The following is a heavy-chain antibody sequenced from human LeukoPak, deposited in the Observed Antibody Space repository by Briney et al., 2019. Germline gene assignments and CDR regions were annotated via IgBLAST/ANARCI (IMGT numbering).Heavy chain of an antibody. CDR3: AKDWAGVGKVFDY. J-gene: IGHJ4*02. V-gene: IGHV3-7*01. D-gene: IGHD3-10*01. CDR1: GFTLSSYS. CDR2: IRLDGIET. Sequence: PGGSLRLSCAASGFTLSSYSMKWVRQAPGKGLGWVANIRLDGIETYYVDSVKGRFTISRDNAKNSVSLQMNSLTAEDTAIYYCAKDWAGVGKVFDYWGQGTLVAVSS.